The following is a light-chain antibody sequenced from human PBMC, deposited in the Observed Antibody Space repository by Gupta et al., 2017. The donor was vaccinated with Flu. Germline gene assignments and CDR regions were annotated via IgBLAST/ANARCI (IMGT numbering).Light chain of an antibody. CDR2: GAS. J-gene: IGKJ5*01. V-gene: IGKV3-15*01. CDR3: QQYDKWPPVT. Sequence: EIVMTQSPATLSVSPGERATLSCRASQSVSVNLAWYQQKPGQAPRLLIHGASTRATGIPARFSGSGSGTEFTLTISSLQSEDFAVYYCQQYDKWPPVTFGQGTRLEIK. CDR1: QSVSVN.